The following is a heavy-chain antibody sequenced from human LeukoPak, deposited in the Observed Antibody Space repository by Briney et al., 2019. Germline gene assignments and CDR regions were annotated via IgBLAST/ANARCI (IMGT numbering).Heavy chain of an antibody. CDR1: GFRFNTYW. CDR3: ATPHDSSGYYPFDY. CDR2: ISSSGSTI. Sequence: GGSLRLSCAASGFRFNTYWMSWVRQAPGKGLEWVSYISSSGSTIYYADSVKGRFTISRDNAKNSLYLQMNSLRAEDTAVYYCATPHDSSGYYPFDYWGQGTLVTVSS. V-gene: IGHV3-11*01. D-gene: IGHD3-22*01. J-gene: IGHJ4*02.